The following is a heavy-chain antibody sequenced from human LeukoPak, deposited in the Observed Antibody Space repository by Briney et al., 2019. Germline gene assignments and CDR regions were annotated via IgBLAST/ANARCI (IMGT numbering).Heavy chain of an antibody. CDR1: GGSIRSSYYY. Sequence: PSETLSLTCTVSGGSIRSSYYYWGWIRQPPGKGLEWIGYIYDSGSTYYNPSLKSRITISVDTSENRFSLKLSSVTATDTAVYYCARDCSGGSCYGAFDIWGQGTMVTVSS. D-gene: IGHD2-15*01. CDR3: ARDCSGGSCYGAFDI. CDR2: IYDSGST. J-gene: IGHJ3*02. V-gene: IGHV4-30-4*08.